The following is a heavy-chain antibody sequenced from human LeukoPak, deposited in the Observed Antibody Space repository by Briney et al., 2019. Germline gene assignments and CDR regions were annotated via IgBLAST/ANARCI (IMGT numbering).Heavy chain of an antibody. J-gene: IGHJ5*02. V-gene: IGHV1-69*05. CDR2: IIPIFGTA. CDR3: ASKAFYGVNWFDP. Sequence: ASVNVSCKASGGTFSSYASSGVRQAPGQGLEWVGGIIPIFGTANYAQKFQGRVTITTDDSPSTAYIELSSLRSEDTAVYYCASKAFYGVNWFDPWGQGTLVTVSS. CDR1: GGTFSSYA. D-gene: IGHD4-17*01.